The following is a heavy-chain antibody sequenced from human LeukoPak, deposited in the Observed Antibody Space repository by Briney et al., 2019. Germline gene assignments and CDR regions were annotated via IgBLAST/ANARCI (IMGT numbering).Heavy chain of an antibody. V-gene: IGHV4-34*01. CDR2: INHSGRT. CDR3: ARHDSSGWYLY. Sequence: SETLSLTCAVYGESFSGYYWSWIRQPPGKGLEWIGEINHSGRTNYNPSLKSRVTISVDTSKNQFSLKLSSVTAADTAVYYCARHDSSGWYLYWGQGTLVSVSS. CDR1: GESFSGYY. J-gene: IGHJ4*02. D-gene: IGHD6-19*01.